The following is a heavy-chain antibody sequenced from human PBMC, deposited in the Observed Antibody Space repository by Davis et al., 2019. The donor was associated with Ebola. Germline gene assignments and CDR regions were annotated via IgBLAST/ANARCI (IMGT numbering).Heavy chain of an antibody. CDR2: IHTSGST. Sequence: PSETLSLTCTVSGGSLSSYSWSWIRQPVGKGLEWIGHIHTSGSTNYNPSLKSRLTMSVDRSKNQFSSKLTSVTAADTAVYYCARDRINGDYGVDVWGQGTTVTVSS. V-gene: IGHV4-4*07. J-gene: IGHJ6*02. CDR3: ARDRINGDYGVDV. D-gene: IGHD2-8*01. CDR1: GGSLSSYS.